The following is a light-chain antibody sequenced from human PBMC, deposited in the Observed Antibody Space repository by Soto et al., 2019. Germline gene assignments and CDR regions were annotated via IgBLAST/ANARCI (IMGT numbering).Light chain of an antibody. CDR2: EVS. Sequence: QSVLTQPASVSGSPGQSITISCTGTSSDIGNYDFVSWYQQVPGTAPKAMIYEVSSRPSGVSNRFSGSKSGNTASLTISGLQAEDEADYYCCSFASSSTYVFGTGTKLTVL. CDR3: CSFASSSTYV. J-gene: IGLJ1*01. CDR1: SSDIGNYDF. V-gene: IGLV2-14*01.